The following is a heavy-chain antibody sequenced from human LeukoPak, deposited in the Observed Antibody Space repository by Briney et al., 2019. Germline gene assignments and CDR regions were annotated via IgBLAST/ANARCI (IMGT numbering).Heavy chain of an antibody. CDR3: ARERSLTNWFDP. CDR1: GGSISPYY. Sequence: SETLSLTCIVSGGSISPYYWSWIRQSPGKGLEWIGYIYSTGSTNYNPSLQSRVTMSLDTSRNQFSLHLSSVTAADTAVYYCARERSLTNWFDPWGQGTLVTAS. J-gene: IGHJ5*02. V-gene: IGHV4-59*01. CDR2: IYSTGST.